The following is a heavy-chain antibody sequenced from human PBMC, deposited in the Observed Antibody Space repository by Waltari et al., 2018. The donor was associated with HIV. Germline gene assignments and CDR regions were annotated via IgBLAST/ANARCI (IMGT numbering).Heavy chain of an antibody. CDR2: SYSSGST. J-gene: IGHJ5*02. CDR3: ASPSWDSSGYYYSS. D-gene: IGHD3-22*01. CDR1: GFTVSSNY. Sequence: EAQLVETGGGLIHLGGHLRLSCQVSGFTVSSNYLSWVRKAPGKGLEWVSVSYSSGSTYYADSVKGRFTISRDNAKNTLYLQMNSLRAEDTAVYYCASPSWDSSGYYYSSWGQGTLVTVSS. V-gene: IGHV3-53*02.